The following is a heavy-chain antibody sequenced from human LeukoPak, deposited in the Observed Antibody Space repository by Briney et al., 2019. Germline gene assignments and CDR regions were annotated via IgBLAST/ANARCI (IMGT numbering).Heavy chain of an antibody. Sequence: PSETLSLTCIVSGRSISGYYWSWIRQPPGKGLEWIGYIYYTGSTNYNPSLKSRVTISVDTSKNQLSLKLGSVTAADTAVYYCARQHSGCYLNPLDICGQGRVVTVSS. CDR2: IYYTGST. J-gene: IGHJ3*02. V-gene: IGHV4-59*08. CDR1: GRSISGYY. CDR3: ARQHSGCYLNPLDI. D-gene: IGHD1-26*01.